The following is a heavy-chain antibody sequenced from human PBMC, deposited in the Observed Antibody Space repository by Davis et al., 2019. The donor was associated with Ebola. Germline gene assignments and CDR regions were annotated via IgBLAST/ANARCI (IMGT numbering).Heavy chain of an antibody. CDR2: IYDQST. V-gene: IGHV3-53*05. J-gene: IGHJ4*01. CDR1: GFTVSSNH. CDR3: ATTQGLREFDN. D-gene: IGHD6-19*01. Sequence: PGGSLRLSCTASGFTVSSNHMSWVRQSPGKGLEWVSVIYDQSTAYADAVRGRFIIPRDKSNNTLYLEMSSLRVDDTAVYSCATTQGLREFDNWGQGTLVTVSS.